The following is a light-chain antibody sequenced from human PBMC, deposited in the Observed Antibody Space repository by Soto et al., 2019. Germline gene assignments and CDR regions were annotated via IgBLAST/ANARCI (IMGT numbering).Light chain of an antibody. CDR3: QQYGSSPRT. CDR1: QSRSSSA. J-gene: IGKJ1*01. CDR2: GAS. V-gene: IGKV3-20*01. Sequence: EIVLTQSPGTLSLSPGERATLSCRASQSRSSSALAWYQHKPGQAPRLLIYGASSRATDIPNRFSGSGSGTDFTLTITRLEPEDFAVYYCQQYGSSPRTFGQGTKVEIK.